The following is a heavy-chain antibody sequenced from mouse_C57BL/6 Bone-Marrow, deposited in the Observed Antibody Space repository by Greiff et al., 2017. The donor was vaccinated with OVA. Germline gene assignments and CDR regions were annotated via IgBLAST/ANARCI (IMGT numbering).Heavy chain of an antibody. V-gene: IGHV5-9-1*02. CDR2: ISSGSDYI. Sequence: EVMLVESGEGLVKPGGSLKLSCAASGFTFSSYAMSWVRQTPEKRLEWVAYISSGSDYIYYADTVKGRFTISRDNARNTLYLQMSSLKSEDTAMYYCTRDGGSYGYFDVWGTGTTVTVSS. CDR3: TRDGGSYGYFDV. J-gene: IGHJ1*03. CDR1: GFTFSSYA. D-gene: IGHD2-3*01.